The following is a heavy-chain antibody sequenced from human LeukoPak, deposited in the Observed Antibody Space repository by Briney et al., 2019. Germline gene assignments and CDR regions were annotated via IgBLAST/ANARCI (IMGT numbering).Heavy chain of an antibody. Sequence: GGSLRLSCAASGFIFSSYEMNWVRQAPGKGLEWVSYMSSSGKSIYYADSVKGRFTISRDNAKNSVYLQMNSLRAEDTAVYYCARDGGIVAGDAFDIWGQGTMVTVSS. CDR3: ARDGGIVAGDAFDI. CDR1: GFIFSSYE. CDR2: MSSSGKSI. D-gene: IGHD1-26*01. J-gene: IGHJ3*02. V-gene: IGHV3-48*03.